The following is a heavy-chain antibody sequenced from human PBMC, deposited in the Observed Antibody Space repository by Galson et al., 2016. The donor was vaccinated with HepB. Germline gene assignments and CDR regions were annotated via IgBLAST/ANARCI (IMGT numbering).Heavy chain of an antibody. J-gene: IGHJ4*02. CDR3: ARGDIVGATFDY. D-gene: IGHD1-26*01. CDR2: ISSSSSYI. Sequence: SLRLSCAASGFTFSSYSMNWVRQAPGKGLEWVSSISSSSSYIYYADSVKGRFTISRDYAKNSLYLQMNSLRAEDTAVYYCARGDIVGATFDYWGQGTLVTVSS. V-gene: IGHV3-21*01. CDR1: GFTFSSYS.